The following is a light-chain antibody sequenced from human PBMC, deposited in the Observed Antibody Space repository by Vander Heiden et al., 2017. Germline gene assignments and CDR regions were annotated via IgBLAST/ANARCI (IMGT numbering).Light chain of an antibody. CDR1: QSVRTN. Sequence: DILMTQSPATLSVSPGERVTLSCRASQSVRTNSAWYQQKHGQPPRVLIFGASTRATGIPARFTGSGSETEFTHTISSLQSEDFAHYFCQQYNSWPWTFGQGTKVQL. V-gene: IGKV3-15*01. J-gene: IGKJ1*01. CDR2: GAS. CDR3: QQYNSWPWT.